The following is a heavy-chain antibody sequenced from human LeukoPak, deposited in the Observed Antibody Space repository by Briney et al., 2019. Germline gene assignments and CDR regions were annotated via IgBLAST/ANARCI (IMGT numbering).Heavy chain of an antibody. CDR3: AKEDIVAPFAFDI. CDR1: GFTFSSYN. D-gene: IGHD5-12*01. Sequence: GGSLRLSCAASGFTFSSYNMYWVRQAPGQGLEWVSSLSGGSDHIYYADPVKGRFTISRDSAKNSLYLQMNSLRAEDTAVYYCAKEDIVAPFAFDIWGQGTMVTVSS. CDR2: LSGGSDHI. V-gene: IGHV3-21*01. J-gene: IGHJ3*02.